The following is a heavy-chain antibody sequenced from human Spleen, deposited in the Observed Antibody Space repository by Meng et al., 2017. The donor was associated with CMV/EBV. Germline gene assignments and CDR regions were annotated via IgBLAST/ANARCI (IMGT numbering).Heavy chain of an antibody. CDR3: AKALYTNYYSTYYGLDV. CDR2: INPKSGGT. V-gene: IGHV1-2*02. D-gene: IGHD3-22*01. Sequence: ASVKVSCKASGYTFIGYDLHWVRQAPGEGLEWMGWINPKSGGTNYAQRFQGRVTMTRDTSINTVYMELSRLRSDDTAVYYCAKALYTNYYSTYYGLDVWGQGTTVTVSS. J-gene: IGHJ6*02. CDR1: GYTFIGYD.